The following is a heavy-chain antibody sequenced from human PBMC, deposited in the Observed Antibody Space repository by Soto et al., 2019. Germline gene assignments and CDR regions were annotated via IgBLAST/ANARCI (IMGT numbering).Heavy chain of an antibody. Sequence: PGGSLRLSCAASGFTFSSYGMHWVRQAPGKGLEWVAVISYDGSNKYYADSVKGRFTISRDNSKNTLYLQMNSLRAEDTAVYYCAKDQTDSSGYYPSYWGQGTLVTVSS. D-gene: IGHD3-22*01. CDR1: GFTFSSYG. CDR2: ISYDGSNK. V-gene: IGHV3-30*18. CDR3: AKDQTDSSGYYPSY. J-gene: IGHJ4*02.